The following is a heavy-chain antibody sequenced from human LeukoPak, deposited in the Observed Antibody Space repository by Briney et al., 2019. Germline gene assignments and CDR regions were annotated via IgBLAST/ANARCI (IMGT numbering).Heavy chain of an antibody. CDR1: GYTFTSYT. V-gene: IGHV7-4-1*02. CDR2: INTNTGNP. Sequence: ASVRVSCKASGYTFTSYTINWVRQAPGQGLEWMGWINTNTGNPTYAQGFTGRFVFSLDTSVSTAYLQISSLKAEDTAVYYCARRITLVRGVRLGDWFDPWGQGSLVTVSS. J-gene: IGHJ5*02. D-gene: IGHD3-10*01. CDR3: ARRITLVRGVRLGDWFDP.